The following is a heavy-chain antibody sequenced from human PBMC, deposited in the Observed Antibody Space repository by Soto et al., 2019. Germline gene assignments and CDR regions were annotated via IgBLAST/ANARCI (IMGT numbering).Heavy chain of an antibody. CDR1: GYTFTSYY. CDR3: ARSVAGRLVY. Sequence: QVQLVQSGAEVKKPGSSVKVSCKASGYTFTSYYMHWVRQAPGQGLEWMGIINPSGGSTSYAQKFQGRVKMDRDTSTETFYIELSSWRAEDSAVYYCARSVAGRLVYWGQGTLVTVSS. V-gene: IGHV1-46*01. CDR2: INPSGGST. D-gene: IGHD6-19*01. J-gene: IGHJ4*02.